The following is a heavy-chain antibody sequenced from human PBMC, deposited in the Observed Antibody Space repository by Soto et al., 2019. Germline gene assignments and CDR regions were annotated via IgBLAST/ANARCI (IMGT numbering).Heavy chain of an antibody. J-gene: IGHJ4*02. V-gene: IGHV3-30*18. Sequence: QVQLVESGGGVVQPGRSLRLSCAASGFTFSTYSMHWVRQAPGKGLEWVAVISYDGNNKYYADSVKGRFTISRDNSKKTLYLQMSSLRAEDTAVYYCAKSVYNWNDGFFDYWGQGTLVTVSS. D-gene: IGHD1-1*01. CDR2: ISYDGNNK. CDR3: AKSVYNWNDGFFDY. CDR1: GFTFSTYS.